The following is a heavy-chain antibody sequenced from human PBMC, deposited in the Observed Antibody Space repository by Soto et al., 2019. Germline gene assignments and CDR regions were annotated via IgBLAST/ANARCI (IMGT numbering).Heavy chain of an antibody. J-gene: IGHJ6*02. CDR1: GYTFTGYY. D-gene: IGHD2-15*01. CDR2: INPNSGGT. CDR3: ARGLWALPNVAAHSWDYYYYYGMDV. Sequence: QVQLVQSGAEVKKPGASVKVSCKASGYTFTGYYMHWVRQAPGQGLEWMGWINPNSGGTNYAQKFQGWVTMTRDTSISTAYMELSRLRSDDTAVYYCARGLWALPNVAAHSWDYYYYYGMDVWGQGTTVTVSS. V-gene: IGHV1-2*04.